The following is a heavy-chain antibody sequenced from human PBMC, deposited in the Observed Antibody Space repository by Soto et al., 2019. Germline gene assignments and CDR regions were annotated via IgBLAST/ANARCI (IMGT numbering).Heavy chain of an antibody. CDR1: GFTFSSYG. Sequence: QVQLVESGGGVVQPGRSLRLSCAASGFTFSSYGMHWVRQAPGKGLEWVAVIWYDGSNKYYADSVKGRFTIHRDNSKNPLYLQMNSLRADKTAVYYCARENAVGVPAAKESDAFDIWGQGTMVTVSS. D-gene: IGHD2-2*01. CDR2: IWYDGSNK. V-gene: IGHV3-33*01. J-gene: IGHJ3*02. CDR3: ARENAVGVPAAKESDAFDI.